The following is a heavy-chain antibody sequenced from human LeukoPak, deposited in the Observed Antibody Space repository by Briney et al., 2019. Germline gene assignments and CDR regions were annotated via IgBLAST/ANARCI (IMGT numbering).Heavy chain of an antibody. CDR1: GFTFSSHA. Sequence: GGPLRLSCAASGFTFSSHAIHWVRQAPGRGLEGVAVIWFDGSNKYYVDSVKGRFTISRDNSKNTVYLQMDSLRAEDTAVYYCASSGSYRFDYWGQGTLVTVSS. J-gene: IGHJ4*02. V-gene: IGHV3-33*01. CDR3: ASSGSYRFDY. CDR2: IWFDGSNK. D-gene: IGHD1-26*01.